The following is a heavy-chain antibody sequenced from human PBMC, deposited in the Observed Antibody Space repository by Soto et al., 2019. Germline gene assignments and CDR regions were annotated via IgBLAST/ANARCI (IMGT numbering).Heavy chain of an antibody. D-gene: IGHD6-19*01. CDR2: IYSGGGT. J-gene: IGHJ4*02. CDR1: GFTVSSNY. CDR3: ARDRYNSGWYFSDF. Sequence: EVQLVESGGGLVQPGGSLRLSCAASGFTVSSNYMSWVRQAPGKGLEWVSVIYSGGGTYYADSVKGRFTISRLNSENTLYLQMNSLRAEDTAVYYCARDRYNSGWYFSDFWGQGTLVTVSS. V-gene: IGHV3-53*04.